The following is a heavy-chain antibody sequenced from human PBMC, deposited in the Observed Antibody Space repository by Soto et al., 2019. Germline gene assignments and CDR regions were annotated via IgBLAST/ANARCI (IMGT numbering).Heavy chain of an antibody. D-gene: IGHD5-12*01. CDR3: AGVATGEENWFDP. V-gene: IGHV5-51*01. CDR2: IYPGDSDT. CDR1: GYTFTTYY. Sequence: PGESLKISCRASGYTFTTYYIAWVRQKPGKGLEWMGIIYPGDSDTRYSPSFQGQVTISADKSISTAYLQWNTLKASDTAMYYCAGVATGEENWFDPWGQGTLVTVSS. J-gene: IGHJ5*02.